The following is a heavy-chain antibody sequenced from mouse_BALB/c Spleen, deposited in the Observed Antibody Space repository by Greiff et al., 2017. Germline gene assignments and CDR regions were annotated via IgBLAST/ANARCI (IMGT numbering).Heavy chain of an antibody. V-gene: IGHV3-2*02. CDR3: ARNYYYGSSYYFDY. J-gene: IGHJ2*01. D-gene: IGHD1-1*01. Sequence: EVQLQESGPGLVKPSQSLSLTCTVTGYSITSDYAWNWIRQFPGNKLEWMGYISYSGSTSYNPSLKSRISITRDTSKNQFFLQLNSVTTEDTATYYCARNYYYGSSYYFDYWGQGTTLTVSS. CDR1: GYSITSDYA. CDR2: ISYSGST.